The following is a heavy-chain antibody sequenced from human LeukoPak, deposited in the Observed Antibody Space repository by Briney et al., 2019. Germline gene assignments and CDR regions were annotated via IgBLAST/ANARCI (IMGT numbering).Heavy chain of an antibody. CDR3: AREDYVWGSYRYYFDY. J-gene: IGHJ4*02. CDR1: GFTCSSYA. Sequence: GRSLRLSCAASGFTCSSYAMHWVRQPPGKGREWVAVISYDGSNKYYADSVKGRFTISRDNSKNTLYLQMNSLRAEDRAVYYCAREDYVWGSYRYYFDYWGQGTLVTVSS. D-gene: IGHD3-16*02. V-gene: IGHV3-30*04. CDR2: ISYDGSNK.